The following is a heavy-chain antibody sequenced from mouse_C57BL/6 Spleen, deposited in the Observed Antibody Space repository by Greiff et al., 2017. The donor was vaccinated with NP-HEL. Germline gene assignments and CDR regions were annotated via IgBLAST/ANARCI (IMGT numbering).Heavy chain of an antibody. V-gene: IGHV1-52*01. D-gene: IGHD2-5*01. CDR1: GYTFTSYW. CDR2: IDPSDSET. CDR3: ARYSYYSNDWYYDV. J-gene: IGHJ1*03. Sequence: QVQLQQPGAELVRPGSSVKLSCKASGYTFTSYWMHWVKQRPIQGLEWIGNIDPSDSETHYNQKFKDKATLTVDKSSSTAYMQLSSLTSEDSAVYYCARYSYYSNDWYYDVWGTGTTVTVSS.